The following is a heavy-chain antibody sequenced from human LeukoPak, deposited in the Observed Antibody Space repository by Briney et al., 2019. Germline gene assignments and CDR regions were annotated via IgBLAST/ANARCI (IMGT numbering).Heavy chain of an antibody. V-gene: IGHV4-59*01. CDR3: ARVSWFPGTSYYYMDV. CDR2: IQYSGST. Sequence: PSETLSLTCTVSGGSISSYYWSWIRQPPGEGLEWIGFIQYSGSTNYNPSLKSRVTISVDTSKNQFSLKLSSVTAADTAVYYCARVSWFPGTSYYYMDVWGKGTTVTISS. D-gene: IGHD1-1*01. J-gene: IGHJ6*03. CDR1: GGSISSYY.